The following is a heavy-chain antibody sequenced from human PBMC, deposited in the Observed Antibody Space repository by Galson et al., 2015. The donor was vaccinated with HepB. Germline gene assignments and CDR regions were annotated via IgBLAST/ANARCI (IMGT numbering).Heavy chain of an antibody. CDR2: ISSDGSSK. Sequence: SLRLSCAASGFTFSNYDIHWVRQAPGKGLEWVAVISSDGSSKYYADSVKGRFTISRDNSKNTAYLQMNSLRAEDTAVYYCARDYYYDSSGQTDWGQGTLVTVSS. CDR3: ARDYYYDSSGQTD. D-gene: IGHD3-22*01. V-gene: IGHV3-30*03. J-gene: IGHJ4*02. CDR1: GFTFSNYD.